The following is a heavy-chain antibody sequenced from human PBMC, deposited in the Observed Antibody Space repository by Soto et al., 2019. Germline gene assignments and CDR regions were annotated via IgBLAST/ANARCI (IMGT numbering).Heavy chain of an antibody. D-gene: IGHD3-10*01. CDR3: AKDRDYPRDYFHY. J-gene: IGHJ4*02. CDR2: VSPNGQGI. V-gene: IGHV3-23*01. CDR1: GFTLGRYG. Sequence: GSLRLSRAASGFTLGRYGMSCFLQSPGKGLEWVSAVSPNGQGIYYADSVRGRFTISRDFSKNTVFLHMDSLRAEDTAVYYCAKDRDYPRDYFHYWGQGTLVTVSS.